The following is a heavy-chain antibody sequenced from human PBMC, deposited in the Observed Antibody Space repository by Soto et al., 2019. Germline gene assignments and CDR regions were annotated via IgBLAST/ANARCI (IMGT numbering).Heavy chain of an antibody. CDR3: ARGGSPYVWFNEF. CDR1: GGLFSSFA. J-gene: IGHJ4*02. V-gene: IGHV1-69*13. Sequence: SVKVSCKDSGGLFSSFAISWVRQAPGQGLEWLGGILPVFGTTNYPEKFQDRVTITADESTNTAYMELSSLTSGDTAIYYCARGGSPYVWFNEFWGQGTLVTVSS. D-gene: IGHD3-16*01. CDR2: ILPVFGTT.